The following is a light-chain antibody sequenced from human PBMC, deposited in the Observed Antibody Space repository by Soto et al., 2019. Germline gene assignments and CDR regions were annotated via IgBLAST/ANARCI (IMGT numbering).Light chain of an antibody. V-gene: IGLV4-60*02. CDR1: SGHSTYI. J-gene: IGLJ2*01. CDR2: LEGSGDY. CDR3: ETWNSDIRL. Sequence: QLVLTQSSSASASLGSSVKLTCSLSSGHSTYIIAWHQQQPGKAPRYLMKLEGSGDYNKGAGIPDRFSGSSSGADRYLTISNLRFEDEADYYCETWNSDIRLFGGGTKLTVL.